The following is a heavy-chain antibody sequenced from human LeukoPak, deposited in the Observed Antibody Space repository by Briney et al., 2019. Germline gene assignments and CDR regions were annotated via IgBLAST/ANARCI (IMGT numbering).Heavy chain of an antibody. CDR2: INPSGGST. J-gene: IGHJ6*02. V-gene: IGHV1-46*01. CDR3: AREKQWLDPAPHYYYYYGMDV. Sequence: GASVKVSCKASGYTFTSYYMHWVRQAPGQGLEWMGIINPSGGSTSYAQKFQGRVTITADESTSTAYMELSSLRSEDTAVYYCAREKQWLDPAPHYYYYYGMDVWGQGTTVTVSS. CDR1: GYTFTSYY. D-gene: IGHD6-19*01.